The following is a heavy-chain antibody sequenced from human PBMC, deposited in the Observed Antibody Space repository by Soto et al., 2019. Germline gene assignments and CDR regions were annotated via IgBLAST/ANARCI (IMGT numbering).Heavy chain of an antibody. CDR1: GGTFSNYG. Sequence: QVQLVQSGAEVKKPGSSVKVSCKSSGGTFSNYGFSWVRQAPGQGLECMGVIVPIFGAEHPQKFQGRVTITADESTNTVVMELRGLRSGDTAGYYCARGGSDYEGSGYYQGHVWGQGTTVTVSS. V-gene: IGHV1-69*12. CDR2: IVPIFGA. D-gene: IGHD3-22*01. CDR3: ARGGSDYEGSGYYQGHV. J-gene: IGHJ6*02.